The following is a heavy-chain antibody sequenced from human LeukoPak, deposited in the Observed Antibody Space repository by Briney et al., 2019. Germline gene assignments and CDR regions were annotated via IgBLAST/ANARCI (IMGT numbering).Heavy chain of an antibody. CDR1: GYSISSGYY. V-gene: IGHV4-38-2*02. J-gene: IGHJ4*02. Sequence: SETLSLICSVSGYSISSGYYWGWIRQPPGKGLEWIATIYHSPSTYYNPSLKSRVTISVDTSRNRFSLKVNSVTAADTAVYYCARVSASWGFDFWGQGALVTVSS. CDR3: ARVSASWGFDF. D-gene: IGHD7-27*01. CDR2: IYHSPST.